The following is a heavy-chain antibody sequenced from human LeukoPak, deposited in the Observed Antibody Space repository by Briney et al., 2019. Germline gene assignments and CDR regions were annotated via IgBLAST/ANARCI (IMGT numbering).Heavy chain of an antibody. CDR1: GYTFTGYY. Sequence: ASMKVPCKASGYTFTGYYMHWVRQAPGQGLEWMGWINPNSGGTNYAQKFQGRVTMTRYTSISTAYMELSRLRSDDTAVYYCARSSQLRFLEWSVGGSAFDIWGQGTMVTVSS. D-gene: IGHD3-3*01. V-gene: IGHV1-2*02. CDR2: INPNSGGT. CDR3: ARSSQLRFLEWSVGGSAFDI. J-gene: IGHJ3*02.